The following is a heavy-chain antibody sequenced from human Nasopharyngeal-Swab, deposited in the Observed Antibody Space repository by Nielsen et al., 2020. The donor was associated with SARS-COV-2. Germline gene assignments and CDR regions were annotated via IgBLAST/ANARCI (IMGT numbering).Heavy chain of an antibody. V-gene: IGHV3-13*05. J-gene: IGHJ3*02. Sequence: GESLKISCAASGFSFSSYDMHWVRQPAGKGLEWVSGIGTSGDPYYAGSVKGRFTISRENAKNSLYLQLNSVRAGDTAVYYCARGLRYCSGTLCYTDAFDIWGQGTIVTVSS. D-gene: IGHD2-15*01. CDR2: IGTSGDP. CDR1: GFSFSSYD. CDR3: ARGLRYCSGTLCYTDAFDI.